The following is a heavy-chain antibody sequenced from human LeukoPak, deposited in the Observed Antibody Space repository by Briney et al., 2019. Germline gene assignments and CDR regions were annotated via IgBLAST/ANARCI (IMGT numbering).Heavy chain of an antibody. J-gene: IGHJ4*02. CDR1: GFTFSSYA. V-gene: IGHV3-23*01. CDR3: AKVLSGYEFPGYDY. CDR2: ISGSGGST. D-gene: IGHD5-12*01. Sequence: GGSLRLSCAASGFTFSSYAMSWVRQAPGKGLEWDSAISGSGGSTYYADSVKGRFTISRDNSKNTLYLQMNSLRAEDTAVYYCAKVLSGYEFPGYDYWGQGTLVTVSS.